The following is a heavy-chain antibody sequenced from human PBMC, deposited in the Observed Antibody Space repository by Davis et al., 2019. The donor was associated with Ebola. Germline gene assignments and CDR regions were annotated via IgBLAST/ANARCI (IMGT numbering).Heavy chain of an antibody. CDR1: GYTFTSYG. CDR3: ASRVEEYCTGGVCYTDY. J-gene: IGHJ4*02. Sequence: ASVKVSCKASGYTFTSYGISWVRQAPGQGLEWMGWISAYNGNTNYAQKLQGRVTMTTDTSTSTAYMELRSLRSEDTAVYYCASRVEEYCTGGVCYTDYWGQGTLVTVSS. V-gene: IGHV1-18*01. D-gene: IGHD2-8*02. CDR2: ISAYNGNT.